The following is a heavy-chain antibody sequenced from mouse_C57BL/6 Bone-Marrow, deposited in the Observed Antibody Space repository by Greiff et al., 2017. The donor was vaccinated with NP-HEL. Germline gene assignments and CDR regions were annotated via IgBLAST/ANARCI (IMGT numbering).Heavy chain of an antibody. CDR3: ARRAREYFDV. J-gene: IGHJ1*03. CDR1: GYTFTSYW. Sequence: VQLQQPGAELVMPGASVKLSCKASGYTFTSYWMHWVKQRPGQGLEWIGEIDPSDSYTNYNQKFKGKSTLTVDKSSSTAYMQLSSLTSEDSAVYYCARRAREYFDVWGTGTTVTVSS. V-gene: IGHV1-69*01. D-gene: IGHD3-1*01. CDR2: IDPSDSYT.